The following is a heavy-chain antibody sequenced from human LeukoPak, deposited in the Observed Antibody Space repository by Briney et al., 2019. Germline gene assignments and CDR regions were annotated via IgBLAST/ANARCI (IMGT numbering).Heavy chain of an antibody. J-gene: IGHJ4*02. CDR1: GFSFNTYR. CDR2: ISSSGSTI. V-gene: IGHV3-48*04. Sequence: GGSLRLSCAGSGFSFNTYRMNWIRQAPGKGLEWISYISSSGSTIYYADSVKGRFTISRDNAKNSLYLQMNSLRAEDTAVYYCARDTVSAWVRGVPFHFDSWGQGTLVTVSS. D-gene: IGHD3-10*01. CDR3: ARDTVSAWVRGVPFHFDS.